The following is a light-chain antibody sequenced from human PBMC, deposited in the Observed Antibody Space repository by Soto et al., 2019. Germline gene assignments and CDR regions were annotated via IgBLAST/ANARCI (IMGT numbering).Light chain of an antibody. CDR1: QSVSSY. Sequence: EIVLTQSPATLSLSPGERATLSCRASQSVSSYLAWYQQKPGQAPRLLIYDASNRATGIPARFSGSGSGTDFPLTINSLEPEDFAVYYCHQRSNSPIFTFGPGTKVDIK. J-gene: IGKJ3*01. CDR2: DAS. V-gene: IGKV3-11*01. CDR3: HQRSNSPIFT.